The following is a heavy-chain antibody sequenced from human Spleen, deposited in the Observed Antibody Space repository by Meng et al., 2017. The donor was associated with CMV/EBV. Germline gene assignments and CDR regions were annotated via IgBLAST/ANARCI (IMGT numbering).Heavy chain of an antibody. CDR1: ISKTDNY. D-gene: IGHD5-12*01. CDR2: LYVSGTT. CDR3: ARGGPRHRCGYNWFDP. Sequence: ISKTDNYVGWIRQPQGKGLEWIGNLYVSGTTYYIPSLKSRVTITVDTSKNQFSLKVCSVTAADTAVYYCARGGPRHRCGYNWFDPWGQGTLVTVSS. V-gene: IGHV4-39*07. J-gene: IGHJ5*02.